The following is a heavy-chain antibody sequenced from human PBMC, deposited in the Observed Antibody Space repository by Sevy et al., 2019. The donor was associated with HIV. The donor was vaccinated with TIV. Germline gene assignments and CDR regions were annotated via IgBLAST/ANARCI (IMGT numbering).Heavy chain of an antibody. CDR3: ARERDRQALNV. J-gene: IGHJ3*01. V-gene: IGHV3-30-3*01. Sequence: GGSLRLSCAASGFTFGSYAMHWVRQAPGKGLEWLAFISYVGSRKSYADSVKARFTISRDNSKNTLFMQVNSLRAEDTALYYCARERDRQALNVWGQGTMVTVSS. CDR2: ISYVGSRK. CDR1: GFTFGSYA.